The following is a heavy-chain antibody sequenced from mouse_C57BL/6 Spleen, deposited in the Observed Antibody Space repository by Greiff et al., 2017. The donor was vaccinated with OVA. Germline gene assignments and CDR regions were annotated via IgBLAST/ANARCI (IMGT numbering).Heavy chain of an antibody. Sequence: QVHVKQPGAELVKPGASVKLSCKASGYTFTSYWMHWVKQRPGQGLEWIGMIHPNSGSTNYNEKFKSKATLTVDKSSSTAYMQLSSLTSEDSAVYYCARNWERGFDYWGQGTTLTVSS. D-gene: IGHD4-1*01. CDR3: ARNWERGFDY. J-gene: IGHJ2*01. CDR2: IHPNSGST. V-gene: IGHV1-64*01. CDR1: GYTFTSYW.